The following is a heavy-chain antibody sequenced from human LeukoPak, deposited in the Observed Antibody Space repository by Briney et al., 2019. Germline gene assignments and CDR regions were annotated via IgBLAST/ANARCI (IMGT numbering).Heavy chain of an antibody. CDR3: ARDRIVGAVGIDY. CDR1: GFTFSSYA. CDR2: ISYDGSNK. V-gene: IGHV3-30-3*01. Sequence: GRSLRLSCAASGFTFSSYAMHRVRQAPGKGLEWVAVISYDGSNKYYADSVKGRFTISRDNSKNTLYLQMNSLRAEDTAVYYCARDRIVGAVGIDYWGQGTLVTVSS. J-gene: IGHJ4*02. D-gene: IGHD1-26*01.